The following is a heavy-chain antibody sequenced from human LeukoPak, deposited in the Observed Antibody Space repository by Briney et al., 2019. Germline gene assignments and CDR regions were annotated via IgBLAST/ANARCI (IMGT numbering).Heavy chain of an antibody. D-gene: IGHD2-21*01. V-gene: IGHV3-7*01. CDR3: ARDNVAYCGPNCPNFDY. CDR2: IKEDGSEQ. J-gene: IGHJ4*02. Sequence: GGSLRLSCAVSGFTFSNYWVSWVRQAPGKGLEWVANIKEDGSEQYYVDSVKGRFIISRDNAKNSLYLQMNSLRAEDTAVYYCARDNVAYCGPNCPNFDYWGQGTLVTVSS. CDR1: GFTFSNYW.